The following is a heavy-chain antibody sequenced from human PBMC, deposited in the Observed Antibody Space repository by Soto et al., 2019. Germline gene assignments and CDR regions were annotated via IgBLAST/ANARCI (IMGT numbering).Heavy chain of an antibody. Sequence: PGGSLRLSCAASGFTFSSYGMHWVRQAPGKGLEWVAVISYDGSNKYYADSVKGRFTISRDNSKNTLYLQMNSLRAEDTAVYYCAKDPIGVPAAIFGAGYFDYWGQGTLVTVSS. CDR3: AKDPIGVPAAIFGAGYFDY. V-gene: IGHV3-30*18. CDR1: GFTFSSYG. J-gene: IGHJ4*02. D-gene: IGHD2-2*02. CDR2: ISYDGSNK.